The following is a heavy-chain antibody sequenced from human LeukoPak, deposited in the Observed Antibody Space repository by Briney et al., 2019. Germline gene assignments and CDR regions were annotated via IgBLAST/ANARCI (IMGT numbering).Heavy chain of an antibody. CDR2: IWYDGSNK. Sequence: PGRSLRLSCAASGFTFSSYVMHWVRQAPGKGLEWVAVIWYDGSNKYYADSVKGRFTISRDNSENTLYLQMNSLRAEDTAVYYWAKGPFPSDYWGQGTLVTVSS. D-gene: IGHD3-10*01. J-gene: IGHJ4*02. V-gene: IGHV3-33*06. CDR1: GFTFSSYV. CDR3: AKGPFPSDY.